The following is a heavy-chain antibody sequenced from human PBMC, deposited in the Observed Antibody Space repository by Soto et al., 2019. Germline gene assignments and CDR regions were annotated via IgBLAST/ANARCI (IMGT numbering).Heavy chain of an antibody. D-gene: IGHD3-3*01. CDR3: ARISITIFGVVISAPYYYGMDV. Sequence: PSETLSLTCAVYGGSFSGYYWSWIRQPPGKGLEWIGEINHSGSTNYNPSLKSRVTISVDTSKNQFSLKLSSVTAADTAVYYCARISITIFGVVISAPYYYGMDVWGPGTTVTVSS. CDR2: INHSGST. J-gene: IGHJ6*02. V-gene: IGHV4-34*01. CDR1: GGSFSGYY.